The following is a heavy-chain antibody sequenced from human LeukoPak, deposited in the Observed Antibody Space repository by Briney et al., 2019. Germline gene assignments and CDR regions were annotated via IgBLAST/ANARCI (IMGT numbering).Heavy chain of an antibody. CDR3: ARDGSSTSPQFDY. V-gene: IGHV3-7*01. CDR1: GFTFSSYG. Sequence: GGSLRLSCAASGFTFSSYGMHWVRQAPGTGLEWVANIEPDGSEKYYLDSVKGRFTISRDNATNSLYLQMNSLRAEDTAVYCCARDGSSTSPQFDYWGQGTLVTVSS. D-gene: IGHD2-2*01. CDR2: IEPDGSEK. J-gene: IGHJ4*02.